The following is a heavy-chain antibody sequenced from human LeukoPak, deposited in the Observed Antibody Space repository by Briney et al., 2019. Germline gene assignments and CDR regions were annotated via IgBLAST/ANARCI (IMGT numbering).Heavy chain of an antibody. Sequence: ASVRASCKASGYTFTTYYIHWGRQAPGQGLEWMGWVKPNSGGTNYAQKVQGRVTMTRDTSISTAYMELSTLTSDDTAVYYCARVGYSSAWSKFDYWGEGTQVTVSS. CDR3: ARVGYSSAWSKFDY. J-gene: IGHJ4*02. V-gene: IGHV1-2*02. CDR1: GYTFTTYY. D-gene: IGHD6-19*01. CDR2: VKPNSGGT.